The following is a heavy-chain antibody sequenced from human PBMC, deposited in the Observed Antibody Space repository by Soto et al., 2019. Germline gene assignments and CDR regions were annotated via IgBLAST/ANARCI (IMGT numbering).Heavy chain of an antibody. V-gene: IGHV3-23*01. CDR1: GFTFSSYA. D-gene: IGHD3-3*01. Sequence: HPGGSLRLSCAASGFTFSSYAMSWVRQAPGKGLEWVSAISGSGGSTYYADSVKGRFTISRDNSKNTLYLQMNSLRAEDTAVYYCAKGIRSHYDFWSGYPAYYFDYWGQGTLVTVSS. CDR3: AKGIRSHYDFWSGYPAYYFDY. CDR2: ISGSGGST. J-gene: IGHJ4*02.